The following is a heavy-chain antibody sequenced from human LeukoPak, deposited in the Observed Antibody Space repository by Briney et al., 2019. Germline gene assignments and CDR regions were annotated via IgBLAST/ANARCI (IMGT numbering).Heavy chain of an antibody. CDR1: GFTVSSNY. CDR2: IYSDGRT. D-gene: IGHD2-2*01. J-gene: IGHJ4*02. Sequence: PGGSLRLSCAASGFTVSSNYMSWVRQAPGKGLEWVSVIYSDGRTYYADSVKGRFTISRDNSKNTLYLQMNSLRAEDTALYFCAKRHCTITACFNYWYNYDHWGQGALVTVSS. CDR3: AKRHCTITACFNYWYNYDH. V-gene: IGHV3-66*01.